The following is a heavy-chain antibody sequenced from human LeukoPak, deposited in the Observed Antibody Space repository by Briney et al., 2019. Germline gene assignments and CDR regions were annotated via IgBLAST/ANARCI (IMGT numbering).Heavy chain of an antibody. CDR1: GYTFTSYD. CDR3: ARDEPDGSGWIDY. V-gene: IGHV1-8*03. D-gene: IGHD6-19*01. CDR2: MNPNSGNT. J-gene: IGHJ4*02. Sequence: ASVKVSCKASGYTFTSYDINWVRQATGQGLEWMGWMNPNSGNTGYAQKFQGRVTITRNTSISTAYMELSSLRSEDTAVYFCARDEPDGSGWIDYWGQGTLVTVSS.